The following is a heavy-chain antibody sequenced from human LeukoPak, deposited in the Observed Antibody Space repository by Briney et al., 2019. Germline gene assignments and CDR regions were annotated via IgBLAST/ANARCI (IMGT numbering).Heavy chain of an antibody. D-gene: IGHD4-11*01. J-gene: IGHJ4*02. CDR3: ARGGYATVYDF. CDR2: IDNSSSYT. CDR1: GFTFGDYY. Sequence: GGSLRLSCAASGFTFGDYYMSWIRQAPGKGLGWVSYIDNSSSYTNCADSVKGRFTISRDNAKNSLYLQMNSLRAEDTAIYYCARGGYATVYDFWGQGSLVTVSS. V-gene: IGHV3-11*05.